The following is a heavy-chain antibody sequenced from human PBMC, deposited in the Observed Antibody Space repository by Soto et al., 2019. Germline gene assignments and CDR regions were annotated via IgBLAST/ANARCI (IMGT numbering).Heavy chain of an antibody. V-gene: IGHV3-53*01. CDR3: VRVLYDSGVVDF. J-gene: IGHJ4*02. Sequence: QLVESGGGLFQAGGSTRLSCLVSGFTVGNFDMAWVRQAPGKGLEWASIIQTGGATYYSDSAQGRFTISRDNSKNTVYLQMNSLIVEDTGVYSCVRVLYDSGVVDFWGQGSLITVS. CDR2: IQTGGAT. CDR1: GFTVGNFD. D-gene: IGHD3-10*01.